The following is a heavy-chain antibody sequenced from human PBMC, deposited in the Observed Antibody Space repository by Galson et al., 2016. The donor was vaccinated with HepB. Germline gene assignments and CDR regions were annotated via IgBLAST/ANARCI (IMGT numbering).Heavy chain of an antibody. J-gene: IGHJ6*03. CDR1: GYNFSDQW. D-gene: IGHD2-2*01. CDR2: IYPGDSDS. V-gene: IGHV5-51*01. Sequence: QSGAEVKKPGESLKISCKASGYNFSDQWIGWVRQMPGRGLEWMAFIYPGDSDSRYSPPFEGQVTISADKATSTAYLQWSSLKASDTAIYYCTRRFQYHYYMDAWGKGTTVTVSS. CDR3: TRRFQYHYYMDA.